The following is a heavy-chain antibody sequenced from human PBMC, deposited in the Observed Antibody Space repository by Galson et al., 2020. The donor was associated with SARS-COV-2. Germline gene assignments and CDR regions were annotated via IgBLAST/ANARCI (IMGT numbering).Heavy chain of an antibody. CDR3: ARDYEATFGVVIGETLDI. CDR2: INSSSSTI. Sequence: NSGGSLRLSCAGSGFTFNTYSMNWVRQAPGKGLEWVSSINSSSSTIYYADSVKGRFTISRDNTKNSLFLQMNTVRAEDTAVYYCARDYEATFGVVIGETLDIWGQGTMVTVSS. J-gene: IGHJ3*02. D-gene: IGHD3-3*01. CDR1: GFTFNTYS. V-gene: IGHV3-21*01.